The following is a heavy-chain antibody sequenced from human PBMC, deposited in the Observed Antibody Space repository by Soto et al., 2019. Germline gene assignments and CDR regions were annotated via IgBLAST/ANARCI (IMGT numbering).Heavy chain of an antibody. CDR1: GGTFSSYT. CDR2: IIPILGIA. V-gene: IGHV1-69*04. D-gene: IGHD3-10*01. Sequence: SVKVSCKASGGTFSSYTISWVRQAPGQGLEWMGRIIPILGIANYAQKFQGRVTITADKSTSTAYMELSSLRSEDTAVYYCARDRYYYGSGSYDWFDPWGQGTLVTVSS. CDR3: ARDRYYYGSGSYDWFDP. J-gene: IGHJ5*02.